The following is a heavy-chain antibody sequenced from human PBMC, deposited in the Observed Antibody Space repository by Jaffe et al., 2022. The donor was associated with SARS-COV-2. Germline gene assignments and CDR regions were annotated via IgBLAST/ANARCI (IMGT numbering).Heavy chain of an antibody. V-gene: IGHV4-30-2*01. CDR3: ASSTYYYDSSTAEYFQH. D-gene: IGHD3-22*01. CDR2: IYHSGST. J-gene: IGHJ1*01. Sequence: QLQLQESGSGLVKPSQTLSLTCAVSGGSISSGGYSWSWIRQPPGKGLEWIGYIYHSGSTYYNPSLKSRVTISVDRSKNQFSLKLSSVTAADTAVYYCASSTYYYDSSTAEYFQHWGQGTLVTVSS. CDR1: GGSISSGGYS.